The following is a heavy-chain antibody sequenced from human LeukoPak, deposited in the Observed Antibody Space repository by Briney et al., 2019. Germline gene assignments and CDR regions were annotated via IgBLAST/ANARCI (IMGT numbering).Heavy chain of an antibody. V-gene: IGHV6-1*01. D-gene: IGHD6-19*01. Sequence: SQTLSLTCAISGDSVSSNSAAWNWIRQSPSGGLEWLGRTYYRSKWYNDYAVSVKSRITINPDTSKNQFSLQLNSVTPEDTAVYYCARDLSLTYSSGWYWFDPWGQGTLVTVSS. CDR2: TYYRSKWYN. CDR3: ARDLSLTYSSGWYWFDP. CDR1: GDSVSSNSAA. J-gene: IGHJ5*02.